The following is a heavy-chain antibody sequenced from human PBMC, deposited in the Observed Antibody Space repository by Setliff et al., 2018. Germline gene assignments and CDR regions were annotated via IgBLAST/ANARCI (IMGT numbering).Heavy chain of an antibody. D-gene: IGHD6-13*01. J-gene: IGHJ6*02. CDR2: IYHGGNI. Sequence: TSETLSLTCTVSGGSISSSSYYWGWIRQPPGKGLEFIGSIYHGGNIVYNPSLESRVTISADTSKNQFSLKLSSVTAADTAVYYCARSAGYSSSWYNYYYGMDVWGQGTTVTVSS. V-gene: IGHV4-39*07. CDR3: ARSAGYSSSWYNYYYGMDV. CDR1: GGSISSSSYY.